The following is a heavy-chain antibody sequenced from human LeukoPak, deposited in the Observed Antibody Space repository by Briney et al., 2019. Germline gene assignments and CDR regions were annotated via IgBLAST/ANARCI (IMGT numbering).Heavy chain of an antibody. CDR1: GFTVSSNY. CDR3: ARGPNGRIAAAGTPDY. Sequence: PGGSLRLSCAASGFTVSSNYMSWVRQAPGKGLEWVSVIYSGGSTYYADSVKGRFTISRDNSKNTLYLQMNSLRAEDTAVYYCARGPNGRIAAAGTPDYWGQGTLVTVSS. CDR2: IYSGGST. V-gene: IGHV3-66*01. J-gene: IGHJ4*02. D-gene: IGHD6-13*01.